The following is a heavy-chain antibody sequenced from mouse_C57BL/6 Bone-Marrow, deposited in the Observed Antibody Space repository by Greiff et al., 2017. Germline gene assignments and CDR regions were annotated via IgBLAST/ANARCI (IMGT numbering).Heavy chain of an antibody. J-gene: IGHJ2*01. V-gene: IGHV5-4*01. CDR3: ARDGYFDY. Sequence: EVKLVESGGGLVKPGGSLKLSCAASGFTFSSYAMSWVRQTPEKRLEWVATISDGGSYTYYPDNVKDRFPISIDNAKNNLYLQMSHLKSEDTAMYYCARDGYFDYWGQGTTLTVSS. CDR2: ISDGGSYT. CDR1: GFTFSSYA.